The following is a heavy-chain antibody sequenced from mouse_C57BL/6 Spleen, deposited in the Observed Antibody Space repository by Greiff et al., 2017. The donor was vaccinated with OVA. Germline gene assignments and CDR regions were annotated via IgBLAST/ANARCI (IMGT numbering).Heavy chain of an antibody. Sequence: QVQLKESGPGLVAPSQSLSITCTVSGFSLTSYGVDWVRQSPGKGLEWLGVIWGVGSTNYNSALKSRLSISKDNSTSQVFLKKNRLQTEDTAMYYCASVGGYSRFAYWGQGTLVTVSA. V-gene: IGHV2-6*01. CDR1: GFSLTSYG. D-gene: IGHD2-3*01. CDR3: ASVGGYSRFAY. J-gene: IGHJ3*01. CDR2: IWGVGST.